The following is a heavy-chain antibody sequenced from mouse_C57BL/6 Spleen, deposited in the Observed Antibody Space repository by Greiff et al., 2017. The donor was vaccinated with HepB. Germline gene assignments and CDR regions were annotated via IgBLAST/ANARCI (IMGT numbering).Heavy chain of an antibody. V-gene: IGHV1-80*01. J-gene: IGHJ1*03. CDR2: IYPGDGDT. CDR3: ARIRITTVVDWYFDV. CDR1: GYAFSSYW. D-gene: IGHD1-1*01. Sequence: QVQLQQSGAELVKPGASVKISCKASGYAFSSYWMNWVKQRPGKGLEWIGQIYPGDGDTNYNGKFKGKATLTADKSSSTAYMQLSSLTSEDSAVYFCARIRITTVVDWYFDVWGTGTTVTVSS.